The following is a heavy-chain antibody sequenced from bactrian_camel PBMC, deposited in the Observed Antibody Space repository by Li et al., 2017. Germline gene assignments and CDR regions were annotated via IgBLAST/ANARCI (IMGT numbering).Heavy chain of an antibody. D-gene: IGHD4*01. CDR1: GYTGSRHC. CDR3: AADSVGPIPTENIEASDFTY. V-gene: IGHV3S53*01. CDR2: IENDGQT. Sequence: QVQLVESGGGSVQAGGSLRLTCAISGYTGSRHCMGWFRRAPGKPREAVAAIENDGQTSYADSVKGRFTVSQDNAKNTVYLQIDDLKPEDTAMDYCAADSVGPIPTENIEASDFTYWGQGTQVTVS. J-gene: IGHJ6*01.